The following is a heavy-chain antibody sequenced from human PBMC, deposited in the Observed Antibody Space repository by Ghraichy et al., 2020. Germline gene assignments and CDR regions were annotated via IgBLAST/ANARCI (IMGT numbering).Heavy chain of an antibody. V-gene: IGHV4-34*01. CDR2: INHSGST. CDR1: GGSFSGYY. D-gene: IGHD6-13*01. CDR3: ATSDSYYSSSWYGVWYYFDY. J-gene: IGHJ4*02. Sequence: SQTLSLTCAVYGGSFSGYYWSWIRQPPGKGLEWIGEINHSGSTNYNPSLKSRVTISVDTSKNQFSLKLSSVTAADTAVYYCATSDSYYSSSWYGVWYYFDYWGQGTLVTVSS.